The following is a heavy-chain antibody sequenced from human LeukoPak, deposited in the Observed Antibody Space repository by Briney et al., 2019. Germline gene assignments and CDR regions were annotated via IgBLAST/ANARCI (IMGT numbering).Heavy chain of an antibody. CDR1: GYTFTGYY. J-gene: IGHJ4*02. D-gene: IGHD1-26*01. CDR3: ARGGYSGSYYAVDY. CDR2: INPNSSGT. V-gene: IGHV1-2*02. Sequence: ASVKVSCKASGYTFTGYYMHWVRQAPGQGLEWMGWINPNSSGTNYAQKFQGRVTMTRDTSISTAYMELSRLRSDDTAVYYCARGGYSGSYYAVDYWGQGTLVTVSS.